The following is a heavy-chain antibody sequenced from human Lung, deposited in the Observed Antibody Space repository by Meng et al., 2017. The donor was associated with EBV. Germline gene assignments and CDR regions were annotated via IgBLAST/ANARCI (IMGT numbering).Heavy chain of an antibody. J-gene: IGHJ4*02. CDR2: VNHSKST. CDR1: GGSLSDYC. Sequence: QVQLQQWGAGLLKPSETLSLTCAVYGGSLSDYCCHWIRQPPGKGLEWIGEVNHSKSTNYNPSLKSRITISLDTSKNQVSLRLNSMTAADTAAYYCARGKLSGYRYFDYWGQGTLVTVSS. V-gene: IGHV4-34*02. D-gene: IGHD3-3*01. CDR3: ARGKLSGYRYFDY.